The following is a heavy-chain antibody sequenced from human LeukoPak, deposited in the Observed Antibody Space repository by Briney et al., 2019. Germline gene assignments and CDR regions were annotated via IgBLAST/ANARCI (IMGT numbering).Heavy chain of an antibody. V-gene: IGHV4-38-2*01. Sequence: PSETLSLTCAVSGYSISSGYYWGWIRQPPGKGLEWIGSIYHSGSTYYNPSLKSRVTISVDTSKNQFSLKLSPVTAADTAVYYCARLQGYFDYWGQGTLVTVSS. J-gene: IGHJ4*02. CDR1: GYSISSGYY. CDR2: IYHSGST. CDR3: ARLQGYFDY. D-gene: IGHD4-11*01.